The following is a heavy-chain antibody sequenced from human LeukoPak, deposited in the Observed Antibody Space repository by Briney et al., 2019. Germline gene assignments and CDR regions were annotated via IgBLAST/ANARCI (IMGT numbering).Heavy chain of an antibody. CDR1: GGPISSYY. CDR2: IYYSGST. J-gene: IGHJ5*02. CDR3: ARLVVAATNWFDP. Sequence: KSSEPLSLTCTVSGGPISSYYWSWIRQPPGKGLEGIGYIYYSGSTNYNPSLKSRVTISVDTSKNQFSLKLSSVTAADTAVYYCARLVVAATNWFDPWGQGTLVTVSS. V-gene: IGHV4-59*01. D-gene: IGHD2-15*01.